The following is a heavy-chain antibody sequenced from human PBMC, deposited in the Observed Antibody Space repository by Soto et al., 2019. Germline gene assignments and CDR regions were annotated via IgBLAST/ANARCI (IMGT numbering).Heavy chain of an antibody. D-gene: IGHD6-13*01. V-gene: IGHV4-30-4*01. J-gene: IGHJ5*02. CDR2: IYYSGST. CDR1: GGSIRSADYY. CDR3: ARAIYSSSWYWFDP. Sequence: SETLSLTWTVSGGSIRSADYYWIWILQPPGKGLEWIGYIYYSGSTYYNPSLKSRVTISVDTSKNQFSLKLSSVTAADTAVYYCARAIYSSSWYWFDPWGQGTLVTAPQ.